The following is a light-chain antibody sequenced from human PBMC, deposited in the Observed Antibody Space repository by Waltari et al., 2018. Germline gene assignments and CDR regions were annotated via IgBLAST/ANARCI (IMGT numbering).Light chain of an antibody. V-gene: IGKV3-15*01. CDR3: QQYNDWPPLT. CDR2: GAS. CDR1: HSVSSF. J-gene: IGKJ4*01. Sequence: EVXMTQSPATLSASPGERATLSCRASHSVSSFLAWYQQKPGQAPRLLXYGASTRATGIPARFSGSGSGTEFTLTISSLQSEDFAVYYCQQYNDWPPLTFGGGTKVEIK.